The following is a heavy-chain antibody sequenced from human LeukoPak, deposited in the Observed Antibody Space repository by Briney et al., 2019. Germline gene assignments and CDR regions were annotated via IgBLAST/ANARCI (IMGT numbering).Heavy chain of an antibody. CDR3: ARLSGTSGTTSRVLHY. CDR1: GFTFTTYA. J-gene: IGHJ4*02. V-gene: IGHV3-23*01. D-gene: IGHD1-1*01. Sequence: GGSLRLSCAASGFTFTTYAMTWVRRAPGKGLEWVSAISGSGDATYYADSVKGRFTISRDNSENTVYLQVSSLRAEDTAVYYCARLSGTSGTTSRVLHYWGQGTPVTVSS. CDR2: ISGSGDAT.